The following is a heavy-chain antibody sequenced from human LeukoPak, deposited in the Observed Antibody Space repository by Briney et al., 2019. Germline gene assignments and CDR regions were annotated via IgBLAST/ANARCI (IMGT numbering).Heavy chain of an antibody. D-gene: IGHD2-2*02. J-gene: IGHJ4*02. V-gene: IGHV3-23*01. Sequence: GGSLRLSCSASGFTFSGYAMSWVRQAPGKGLECVSAVSGNGVTTYYADSVKGRFTISRDNSRYTLYLKMNSLRAEDTAVYYCAKDGNTPARDFDYWGQGTLVTVSS. CDR2: VSGNGVTT. CDR1: GFTFSGYA. CDR3: AKDGNTPARDFDY.